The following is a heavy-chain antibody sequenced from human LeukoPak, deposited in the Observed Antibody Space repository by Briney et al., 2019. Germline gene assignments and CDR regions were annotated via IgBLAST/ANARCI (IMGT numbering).Heavy chain of an antibody. CDR2: IYYSGST. Sequence: KPSETLSLTCTVSGGSISSYYWSWIRQPPGKGLEWIGYIYYSGSTNYNPSLKSRVTISVDTSKNQFSLKLSSVTAADTAVYYCARERGWELGPIDYWGQGTLVTVSS. CDR1: GGSISSYY. J-gene: IGHJ4*02. V-gene: IGHV4-59*12. D-gene: IGHD1-26*01. CDR3: ARERGWELGPIDY.